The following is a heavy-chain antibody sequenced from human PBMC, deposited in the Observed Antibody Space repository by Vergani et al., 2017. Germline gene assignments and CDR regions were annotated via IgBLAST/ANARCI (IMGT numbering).Heavy chain of an antibody. CDR3: ARDEGVRWELPPGIYYYYYYGMDV. V-gene: IGHV3-7*01. CDR1: GFTFSSYW. J-gene: IGHJ6*02. D-gene: IGHD1-26*01. CDR2: IKQDGSEK. Sequence: EVQLVESGGGLVQPGGSLRLYCAASGFTFSSYWMSWVRQASGKGLEWVANIKQDGSEKYYVDSVKGRFTISRDNAKNSLYLQMNSLRAEDTAVYYCARDEGVRWELPPGIYYYYYYGMDVWGQGTTVTVSS.